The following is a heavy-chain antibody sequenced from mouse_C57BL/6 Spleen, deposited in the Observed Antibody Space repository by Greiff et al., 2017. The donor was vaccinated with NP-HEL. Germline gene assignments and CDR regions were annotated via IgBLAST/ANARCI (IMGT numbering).Heavy chain of an antibody. CDR2: ISGGGGNT. CDR1: GFTFSSYT. Sequence: EVKVVESGGGLVKPGGSLKLSCAASGFTFSSYTMSWVRQTPEKRLEWVATISGGGGNTYYPDSVKGRFTISRDNAKNTLYLQMSSLRSEDTALYYCARRNYYGSSSYYFDYWGQGTTLTVSS. D-gene: IGHD1-1*01. J-gene: IGHJ2*01. V-gene: IGHV5-9*01. CDR3: ARRNYYGSSSYYFDY.